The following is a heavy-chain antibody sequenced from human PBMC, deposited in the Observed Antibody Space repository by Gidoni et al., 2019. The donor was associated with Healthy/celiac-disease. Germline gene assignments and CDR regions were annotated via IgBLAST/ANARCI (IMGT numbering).Heavy chain of an antibody. V-gene: IGHV5-51*01. Sequence: EVQLVQSGAEVKKPGESLKISCKGSGYSFTSYWIGWVRQRPGKGLEWMGIIYPGYSDTRYSPSFQGKVTSSADKSISTAYLQWSSLKASDTAMYYCARQLRWGSSWYYFDYWGQGTLVTVSS. J-gene: IGHJ4*02. CDR2: IYPGYSDT. CDR3: ARQLRWGSSWYYFDY. CDR1: GYSFTSYW. D-gene: IGHD6-13*01.